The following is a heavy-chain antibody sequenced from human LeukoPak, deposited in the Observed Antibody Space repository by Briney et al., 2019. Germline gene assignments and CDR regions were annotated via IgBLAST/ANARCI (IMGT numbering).Heavy chain of an antibody. D-gene: IGHD3-10*01. CDR3: AREAYGSGNYPFDL. J-gene: IGHJ4*02. Sequence: GGSLRLSCAASGFTFSSYWMSWVRQAPGKGLEWGANMKQDGSEKYYVDSVKGRFTISRDNAKNSLYLQMNSLRAEDTAVYYCAREAYGSGNYPFDLWGQGTLVTVSS. CDR2: MKQDGSEK. CDR1: GFTFSSYW. V-gene: IGHV3-7*01.